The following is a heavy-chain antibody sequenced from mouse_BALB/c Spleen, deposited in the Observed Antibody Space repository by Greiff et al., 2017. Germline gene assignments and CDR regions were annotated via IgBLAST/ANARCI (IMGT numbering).Heavy chain of an antibody. CDR2: IWAGGST. J-gene: IGHJ4*01. V-gene: IGHV2-9*02. D-gene: IGHD2-1*01. CDR3: SSGYGNYKKGAMDE. Sequence: VQLQESGPGLVAPSQSLSITCTVSGFSLTSYGVHWVRQPPGKGLEWLGVIWAGGSTNYNSALMSRLSISKDNSKSQVFLKMNSLQTDDTAMYYCSSGYGNYKKGAMDEWGQGTSVTVSS. CDR1: GFSLTSYG.